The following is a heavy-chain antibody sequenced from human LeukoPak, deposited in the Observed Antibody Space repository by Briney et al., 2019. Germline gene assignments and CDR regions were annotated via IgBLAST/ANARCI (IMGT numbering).Heavy chain of an antibody. V-gene: IGHV3-21*01. CDR1: GFTFSSYS. D-gene: IGHD1-26*01. Sequence: PGGSLRLSCAASGFTFSSYSMNWVRQAPGKGLEWVSSISSSYIYYADSVKGRFTISRDNAKNSLYLQMNSLRAEDTAVYYCASFGIGYDPGFDYWGQGTLVTVSS. CDR3: ASFGIGYDPGFDY. J-gene: IGHJ4*02. CDR2: ISSSYI.